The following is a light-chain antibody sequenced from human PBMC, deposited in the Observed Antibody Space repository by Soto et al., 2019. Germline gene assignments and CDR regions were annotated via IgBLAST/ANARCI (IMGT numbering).Light chain of an antibody. J-gene: IGLJ1*01. CDR3: CSYAGSYTFV. Sequence: QSVLTQPRAVSGSPGQSVTISCTGTSSDVGVYNYVSWYQQHPGKAPKLMIYDVTKRPSGVPDRFSGSKSVNTASLTISGLQAEDEADYYCCSYAGSYTFVFGTGTKVTVL. CDR2: DVT. V-gene: IGLV2-11*01. CDR1: SSDVGVYNY.